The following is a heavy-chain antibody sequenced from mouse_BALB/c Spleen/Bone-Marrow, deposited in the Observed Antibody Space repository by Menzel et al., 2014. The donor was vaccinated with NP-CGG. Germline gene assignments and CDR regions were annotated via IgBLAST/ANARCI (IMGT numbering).Heavy chain of an antibody. CDR1: GYSFTDYA. Sequence: QVQLQQSGPELVRPGVSLKISCKGSGYSFTDYAMHWVQQSHAKSLEWIGVISTYSGNTNYNQKFKGKATMTVDKSSSTAYMELARLTSEDSAIYYCARSGYGYDWFAYWGQGTLVTVSA. CDR3: ARSGYGYDWFAY. CDR2: ISTYSGNT. J-gene: IGHJ3*01. D-gene: IGHD2-2*01. V-gene: IGHV1-67*01.